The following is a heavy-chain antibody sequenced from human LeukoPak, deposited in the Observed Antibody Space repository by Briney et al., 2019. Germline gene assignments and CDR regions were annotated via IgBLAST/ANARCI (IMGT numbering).Heavy chain of an antibody. J-gene: IGHJ4*02. CDR1: GFTFGDYA. D-gene: IGHD2-8*01. CDR2: ITGSSDSI. V-gene: IGHV3-48*01. Sequence: GSLRLSCTASGFTFGDYAMNWLRQAPGKGLEWVSYITGSSDSILYTDSVKGRFTISRDNAKNSVYLQMNSLRAEDTALYYCAKVPRTNHDNFFDYWGLGTLVTVSS. CDR3: AKVPRTNHDNFFDY.